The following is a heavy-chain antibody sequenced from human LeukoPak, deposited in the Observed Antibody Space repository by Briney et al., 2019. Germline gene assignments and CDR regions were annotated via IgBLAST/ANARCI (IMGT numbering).Heavy chain of an antibody. J-gene: IGHJ4*02. D-gene: IGHD3-16*01. V-gene: IGHV4-59*01. CDR3: AGLTGEGQFGY. CDR1: GGSISSYY. Sequence: PSGTLSLTCTVSGGSISSYYWSWIRQPPGKGLEWIGYIYYSGSTNYNPSLKSRVTISVDTSKNQFSLKLSSVTAADTAVYYCAGLTGEGQFGYWGQGTLVTVSS. CDR2: IYYSGST.